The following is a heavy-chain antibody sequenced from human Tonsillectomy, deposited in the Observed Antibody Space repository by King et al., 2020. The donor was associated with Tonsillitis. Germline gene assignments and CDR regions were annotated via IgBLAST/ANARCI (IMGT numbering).Heavy chain of an antibody. V-gene: IGHV3-30*03. J-gene: IGHJ6*03. CDR1: GFALTTYG. Sequence: VQLVESGGGVVQPGGSLTLSCAASGFALTTYGMHWVRQAPGKGLDWVAVISYDGNDKFYADSVKGRFTTSRDTSKNTLYLQMNSLRVEDSAVYYCVRVRVYNFWDYMDVWGKGTTVTVSS. CDR3: VRVRVYNFWDYMDV. CDR2: ISYDGNDK. D-gene: IGHD3-3*01.